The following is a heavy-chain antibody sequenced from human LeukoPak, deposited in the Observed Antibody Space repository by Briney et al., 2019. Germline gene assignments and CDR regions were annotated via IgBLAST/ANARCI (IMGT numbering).Heavy chain of an antibody. CDR1: GGSISSGSYY. CDR3: ARLPSPKLVYYYYMDV. D-gene: IGHD1-7*01. CDR2: IYTSGST. V-gene: IGHV4-61*02. J-gene: IGHJ6*03. Sequence: SETLSLTCTVSGGSISSGSYYWSWIRQPAGKGLEWIGRIYTSGSTNYNPSLKSRVTISVDTSKNQFSLKLSSVTAADTAVYYCARLPSPKLVYYYYMDVWGKGTTVTVSS.